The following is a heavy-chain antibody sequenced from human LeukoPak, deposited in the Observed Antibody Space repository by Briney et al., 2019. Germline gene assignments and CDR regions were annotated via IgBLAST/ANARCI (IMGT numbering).Heavy chain of an antibody. CDR1: GFTFSSYW. D-gene: IGHD2-2*01. CDR3: ARERFCFSTSCSSSFFYGMDV. Sequence: TGGSLRLSCAASGFTFSSYWMSWVRQAPGKGLEWVANIKHDGSDKYYVDSVKGRFTISRDNAKNSLYLQMNSLRAEDTAVYFCARERFCFSTSCSSSFFYGMDVWGQGTTVTVSS. CDR2: IKHDGSDK. J-gene: IGHJ6*02. V-gene: IGHV3-7*01.